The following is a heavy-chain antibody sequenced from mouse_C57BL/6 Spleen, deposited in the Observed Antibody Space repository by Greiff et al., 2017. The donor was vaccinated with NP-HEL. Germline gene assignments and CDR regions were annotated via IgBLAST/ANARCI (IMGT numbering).Heavy chain of an antibody. CDR3: SRWGITTGKGYYAMDY. J-gene: IGHJ4*01. CDR2: INPSNGGT. V-gene: IGHV1-53*01. Sequence: QVQLQQPGTELVKPGASVKLSCKASGYTFTSYWMHWVKQRPGQGLEWIGNINPSNGGTNYNEKFKSKATLTVDKSSSTAYMQLSSLTSEDSAVYYWSRWGITTGKGYYAMDYWGQGTSVTVSS. CDR1: GYTFTSYW. D-gene: IGHD1-1*01.